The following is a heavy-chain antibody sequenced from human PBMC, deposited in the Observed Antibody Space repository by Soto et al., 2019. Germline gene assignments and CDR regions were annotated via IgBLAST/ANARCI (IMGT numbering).Heavy chain of an antibody. J-gene: IGHJ4*02. CDR3: ARRYGPGFDY. D-gene: IGHD4-17*01. V-gene: IGHV4-59*08. CDR1: GGSISSYY. CDR2: IYYSGST. Sequence: QVQLQESGPGLVKPSETLSLTCTVSGGSISSYYWSWIRQPPGTGLEWIAYIYYSGSTNYNPSLKSRVTIPVDTSKTQFSLTLSSVTAADTAVYYCARRYGPGFDYWGQGTLVTVSS.